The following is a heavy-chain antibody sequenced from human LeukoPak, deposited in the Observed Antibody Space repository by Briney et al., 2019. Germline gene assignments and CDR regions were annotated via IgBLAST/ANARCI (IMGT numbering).Heavy chain of an antibody. J-gene: IGHJ5*02. Sequence: GSLRLSCAASGFTFSSYAMHWVRQAPGKGLEWVAVISYDGSNKYYADSVKGRFTISRDNSKNTLYLQMNSLRAEDTAVYYCARDRNLGYCSSTSCSKLGNWFDPWGQGTLVTVSS. CDR2: ISYDGSNK. CDR3: ARDRNLGYCSSTSCSKLGNWFDP. V-gene: IGHV3-30*04. CDR1: GFTFSSYA. D-gene: IGHD2-2*01.